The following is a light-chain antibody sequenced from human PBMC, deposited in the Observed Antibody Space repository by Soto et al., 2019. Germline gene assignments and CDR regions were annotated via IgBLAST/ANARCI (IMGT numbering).Light chain of an antibody. CDR2: EHS. V-gene: IGLV6-57*03. CDR1: SGSIASNF. J-gene: IGLJ3*02. Sequence: NFMLTQPHSVSESPGKTVTISCTRSSGSIASNFVQWYQQRPGSAPTTVIYEHSQRPSGVPERFSGSIDSSSNSASLTISGLKTEDEADYYSQSYVNSLQRVFGGGTKVTVL. CDR3: QSYVNSLQRV.